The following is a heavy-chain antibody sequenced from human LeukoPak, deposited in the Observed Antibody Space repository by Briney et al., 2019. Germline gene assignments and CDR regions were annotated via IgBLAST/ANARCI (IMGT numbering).Heavy chain of an antibody. D-gene: IGHD6-13*01. CDR3: ARSIAAADNGVG. Sequence: PGGSLRLSCAASGFTFSSYEMNWVRQAPGKGLEWVSYISSSGSTIYYADSVKGRFTISRDNAKNSLYLQMNSLRAEDTAVYYCARSIAAADNGVGWGQGTLVTVPS. V-gene: IGHV3-48*03. CDR2: ISSSGSTI. CDR1: GFTFSSYE. J-gene: IGHJ4*02.